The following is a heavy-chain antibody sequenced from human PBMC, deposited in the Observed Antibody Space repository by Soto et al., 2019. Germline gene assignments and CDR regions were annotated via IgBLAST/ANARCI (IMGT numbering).Heavy chain of an antibody. Sequence: QITLRESGPTLVKPTQNLTLTCTFSGFSPSTSGVGVGWIRQPQVKDLEWLALIYWDDDTRYSPSLKSRLTITKETSNKQVVRTMSNMDPVDTATYYCARVYGGYVNFDYWGQGTLVTVSS. D-gene: IGHD5-12*01. CDR3: ARVYGGYVNFDY. J-gene: IGHJ4*02. V-gene: IGHV2-5*02. CDR1: GFSPSTSGVG. CDR2: IYWDDDT.